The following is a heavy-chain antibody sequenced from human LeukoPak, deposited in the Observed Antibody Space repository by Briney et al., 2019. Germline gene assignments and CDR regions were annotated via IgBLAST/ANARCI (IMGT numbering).Heavy chain of an antibody. CDR2: INHSGST. V-gene: IGHV4-38-2*02. D-gene: IGHD3-9*01. J-gene: IGHJ5*02. Sequence: SETLSLTCTVSGYSISSGYYWGWIRQPPGKGLEWIGEINHSGSTNYNPSLKSRVTISVDTSKNQFSLKLSSVTAADTAVYYCARRLTGYYLNWFDPWGQGTLVTVSS. CDR3: ARRLTGYYLNWFDP. CDR1: GYSISSGYY.